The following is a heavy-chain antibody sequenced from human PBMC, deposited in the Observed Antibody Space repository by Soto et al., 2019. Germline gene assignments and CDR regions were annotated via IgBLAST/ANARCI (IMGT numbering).Heavy chain of an antibody. CDR3: ARTHYDILTGYRPGDY. CDR2: IIPIFGTA. CDR1: GGTFSSYA. V-gene: IGHV1-69*13. Sequence: ASVKVSCKASGGTFSSYAISWVRQAPGQGLEWMGGIIPIFGTANYAQKFQGRVTITADESTSTAYMELSSLRSEDTAVYYCARTHYDILTGYRPGDYWGQGTLVTV. D-gene: IGHD3-9*01. J-gene: IGHJ4*02.